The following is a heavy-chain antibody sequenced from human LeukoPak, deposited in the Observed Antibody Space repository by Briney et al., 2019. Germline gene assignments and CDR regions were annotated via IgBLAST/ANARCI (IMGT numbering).Heavy chain of an antibody. D-gene: IGHD6-19*01. CDR2: ISRSGTTI. CDR1: GFTFRSYE. V-gene: IGHV3-48*03. J-gene: IGHJ4*02. Sequence: GGSLRLSCAASGFTFRSYEMNWDRQAPGKGLEWVSYISRSGTTIYYVDSVKGRFTISRDNAKNSLYLQMNSLRAEDTAVYYCARDPPPYSCGWHGSVWGQGTLVTVSS. CDR3: ARDPPPYSCGWHGSV.